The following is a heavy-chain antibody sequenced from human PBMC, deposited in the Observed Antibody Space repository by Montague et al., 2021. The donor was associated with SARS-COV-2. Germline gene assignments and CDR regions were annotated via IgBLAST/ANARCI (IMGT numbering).Heavy chain of an antibody. Sequence: SETLSLTCAVYGGSFSGYYWTWIRQSPGKGLEWIAEINHSGTTNYNFNPSLRSRVTISVDTSKSQFSLRLSSVTAADTGVYYCARWDPQTLTLIGLRGTSAVDYWGQGTLVTVSS. J-gene: IGHJ4*02. D-gene: IGHD1-26*01. CDR1: GGSFSGYY. CDR3: ARWDPQTLTLIGLRGTSAVDY. CDR2: INHSGTT. V-gene: IGHV4-34*01.